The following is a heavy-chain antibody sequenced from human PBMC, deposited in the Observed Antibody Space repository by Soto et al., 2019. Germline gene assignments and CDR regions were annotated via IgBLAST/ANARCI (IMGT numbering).Heavy chain of an antibody. CDR3: ARGIQQLDS. CDR2: IKEDGSEK. J-gene: IGHJ6*02. CDR1: GFTFSSYW. D-gene: IGHD6-13*01. V-gene: IGHV3-7*03. Sequence: GSLRLSCAASGFTFSSYWMTWVRQAPGKGLEWVANIKEDGSEKYYVDSVKGRFTISRDNAEKSLYLQMNSLRAEDSAVYYCARGIQQLDSWGQGTTVTVSS.